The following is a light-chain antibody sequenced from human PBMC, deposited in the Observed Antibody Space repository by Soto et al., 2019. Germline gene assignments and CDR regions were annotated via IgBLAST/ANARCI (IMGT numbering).Light chain of an antibody. J-gene: IGKJ4*01. V-gene: IGKV3D-15*01. CDR2: GAS. CDR1: QNININ. Sequence: EIVMTQSPVILPVSPGERATLSCRASQNININLAWYQQRPGQAPRVLIYGASSRASGIPDRFSGSGSGTDFTLTINRLEPDDFAFYYCQQYKDWPPLTLGGGTRVDMK. CDR3: QQYKDWPPLT.